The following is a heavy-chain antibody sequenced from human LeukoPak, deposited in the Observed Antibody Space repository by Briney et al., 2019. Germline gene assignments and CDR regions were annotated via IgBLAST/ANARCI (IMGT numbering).Heavy chain of an antibody. CDR1: GGSISSSSYF. V-gene: IGHV4-39*01. J-gene: IGHJ4*02. Sequence: SETLSLTCNVSGGSISSSSYFWGWIRQPPGKGLEWIGSVHYSGSTYCNPSLKSRVTISVDTSKNQFSLKLSSVTAADTAVYYCARHIPRMVAGTRLRYFDYWGQGTLVTVSS. CDR3: ARHIPRMVAGTRLRYFDY. D-gene: IGHD6-19*01. CDR2: VHYSGST.